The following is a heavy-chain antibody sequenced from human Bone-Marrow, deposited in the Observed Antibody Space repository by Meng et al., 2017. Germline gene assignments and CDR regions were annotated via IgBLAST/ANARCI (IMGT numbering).Heavy chain of an antibody. Sequence: SVKVSCKASGGTFSSYTISWVRQAPGQGLEWMGRIIPIFGTANYAQKFQGRVTITADKSTSTAYMELSSLRSEDTAVYYCARGGEDYGGNRAPLRDWGQGTLVTVSS. V-gene: IGHV1-69*08. CDR3: ARGGEDYGGNRAPLRD. D-gene: IGHD4-23*01. CDR2: IIPIFGTA. J-gene: IGHJ4*02. CDR1: GGTFSSYT.